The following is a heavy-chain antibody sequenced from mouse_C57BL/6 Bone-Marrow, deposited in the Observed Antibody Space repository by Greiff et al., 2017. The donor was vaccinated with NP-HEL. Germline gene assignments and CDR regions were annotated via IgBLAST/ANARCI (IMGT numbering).Heavy chain of an antibody. CDR3: ARHEDANGSSYPAWFAY. V-gene: IGHV1-62-2*01. J-gene: IGHJ3*01. CDR1: GYTFTEYT. D-gene: IGHD1-1*01. CDR2: FYPGSGSI. Sequence: VQLQQSGAELVKPGASVKLSCKASGYTFTEYTIHWVKQRSGQGLEWIGWFYPGSGSIKYNEKFKDKATLTADKSSSTVYMELSRLTSEDAAVYFCARHEDANGSSYPAWFAYWGQGTLVTVSA.